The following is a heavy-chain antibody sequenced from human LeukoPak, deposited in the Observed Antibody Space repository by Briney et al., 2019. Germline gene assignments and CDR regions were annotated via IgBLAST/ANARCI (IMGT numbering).Heavy chain of an antibody. D-gene: IGHD1-26*01. CDR3: AKDRQSIVGATSPYFDY. V-gene: IGHV3-30*18. CDR1: GFTLSSYG. J-gene: IGHJ4*02. Sequence: QPGRSLRLSCAASGFTLSSYGMHWVRQAPGKGLAWVAVISYDGSNKYYADSVKGRFTISRDNSKNTLYLQRNSLRAEDTAVYYCAKDRQSIVGATSPYFDYWGQGTLVTVSS. CDR2: ISYDGSNK.